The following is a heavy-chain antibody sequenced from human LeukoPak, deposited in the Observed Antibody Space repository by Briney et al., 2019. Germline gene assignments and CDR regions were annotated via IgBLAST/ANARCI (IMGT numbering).Heavy chain of an antibody. Sequence: GGSLRLSCAASGFTFSSYEMNWVRQAPGKGLEWVSYISSSGSTIYYADSVKGRFTISRDNAKNSLYLQMDSLRAEDTAVYYCARGIAVAEMWGQGTLVTVSS. D-gene: IGHD6-13*01. J-gene: IGHJ4*02. CDR3: ARGIAVAEM. V-gene: IGHV3-48*03. CDR1: GFTFSSYE. CDR2: ISSSGSTI.